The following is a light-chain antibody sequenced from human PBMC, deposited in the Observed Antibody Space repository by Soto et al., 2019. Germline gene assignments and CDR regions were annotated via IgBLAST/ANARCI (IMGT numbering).Light chain of an antibody. CDR2: GAS. CDR3: QQYNYWPGT. CDR1: QSINSD. Sequence: EIVMTQSPATLAVSPGETTRLSCRASQSINSDVAWYQQKLGQTPRLLIHGASTRATGIAARFSGSGSGTEFTLTISGLQSEDFATYYCQQYNYWPGTFGEGTKVEIK. J-gene: IGKJ4*01. V-gene: IGKV3-15*01.